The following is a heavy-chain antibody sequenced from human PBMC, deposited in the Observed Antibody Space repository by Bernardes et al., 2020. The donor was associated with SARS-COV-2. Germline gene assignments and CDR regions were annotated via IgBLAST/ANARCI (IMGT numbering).Heavy chain of an antibody. CDR1: GFTFSNAW. CDR2: IKSKTDGGTT. CDR3: TTGTYNWNDVFYYYGMDV. Sequence: GGSLRLSCAASGFTFSNAWMSWVRQAPGKGLEWVGRIKSKTDGGTTDYAAPVKGRFTISRDDSKNTLYLQMNSLKTEDTAVYYCTTGTYNWNDVFYYYGMDVWGQGTTVTVSS. D-gene: IGHD1-20*01. J-gene: IGHJ6*02. V-gene: IGHV3-15*01.